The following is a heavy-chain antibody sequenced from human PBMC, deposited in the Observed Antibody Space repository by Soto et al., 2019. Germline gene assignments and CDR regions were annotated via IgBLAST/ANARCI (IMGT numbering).Heavy chain of an antibody. CDR3: GRGGWLSDSFDI. V-gene: IGHV4-30-2*01. Sequence: PSETLSLTCAVSGGSISSGGYSWSWIRQPPGKGLEWIGYIYHSGGTYYHPSLKSRVTISLDRSKNQFSLKLISVTAADTAVYYCGRGGWLSDSFDIWGQGTMVTVSS. CDR2: IYHSGGT. D-gene: IGHD3-22*01. CDR1: GGSISSGGYS. J-gene: IGHJ3*02.